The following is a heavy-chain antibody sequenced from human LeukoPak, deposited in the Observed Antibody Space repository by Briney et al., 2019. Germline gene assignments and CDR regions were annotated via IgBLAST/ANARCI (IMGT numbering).Heavy chain of an antibody. D-gene: IGHD5-24*01. CDR3: SRASDPWLQLT. Sequence: GGSLRLSRAASGFTFSNYWMIWVRQAPGKGLEWVGNIKQDGSEKRYADSVRGRFSISRDNAQTSLYLQMNSLRAEDTAVYYCSRASDPWLQLTWGQGTLVTVSS. J-gene: IGHJ5*02. CDR2: IKQDGSEK. V-gene: IGHV3-7*05. CDR1: GFTFSNYW.